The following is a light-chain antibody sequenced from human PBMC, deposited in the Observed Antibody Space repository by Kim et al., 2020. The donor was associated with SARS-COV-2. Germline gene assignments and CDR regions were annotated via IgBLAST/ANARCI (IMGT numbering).Light chain of an antibody. J-gene: IGLJ1*01. Sequence: QSALTRPASVSGSPGQSITISCTGTSSDVGNYDLVSWYQQYPGKAPKVLIYEVTKRPSGVSNRFSGSKSGNTASLTISALQAEDEADYYCCSYAGTSTFDVLGTGTKVTVL. V-gene: IGLV2-23*02. CDR3: CSYAGTSTFDV. CDR2: EVT. CDR1: SSDVGNYDL.